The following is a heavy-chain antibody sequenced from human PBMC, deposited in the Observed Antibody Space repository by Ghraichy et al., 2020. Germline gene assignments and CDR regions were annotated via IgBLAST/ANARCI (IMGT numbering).Heavy chain of an antibody. CDR3: AREGRGSCSGGTCHFDY. V-gene: IGHV3-48*02. J-gene: IGHJ4*02. CDR2: ISSSSSTI. CDR1: GFTFSTFG. Sequence: GESLNISCAASGFTFSTFGMNWVRQAPGKGLEWVSYISSSSSTIFYADSVEGRFAIFRDNAKNSLYLQMDSLRDEDTAVYYCAREGRGSCSGGTCHFDYWGQGTLVTVSS. D-gene: IGHD2-15*01.